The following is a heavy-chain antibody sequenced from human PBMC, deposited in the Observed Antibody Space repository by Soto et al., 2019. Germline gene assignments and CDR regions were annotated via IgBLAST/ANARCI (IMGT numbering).Heavy chain of an antibody. CDR2: IYYSGRT. CDR3: ARQRTTVVTQAYFDH. Sequence: SETLSLTCIVSGESISSSSYYWGWIRQPPGKGLEWIGSIYYSGRTYYNPSFKSRVTISIDTPKNQFSLKLSSVTATDTAVYYCARQRTTVVTQAYFDHWGQGALVTVSS. J-gene: IGHJ4*02. V-gene: IGHV4-39*01. D-gene: IGHD2-21*02. CDR1: GESISSSSYY.